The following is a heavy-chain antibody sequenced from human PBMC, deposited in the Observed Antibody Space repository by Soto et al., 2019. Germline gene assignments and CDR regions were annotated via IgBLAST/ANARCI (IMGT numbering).Heavy chain of an antibody. CDR3: AKAIRGGVIRD. D-gene: IGHD3-3*01. J-gene: IGHJ4*02. CDR1: GFTFRTYS. Sequence: FLRLSCTASGFTFRTYSMTWVRQAPGKGLEWVSSIHGSGTFIYYADSVKGRFTISRDDAKNSLYLQMNSLRAEDTAVYYCAKAIRGGVIRDWGQGTLVTVSS. V-gene: IGHV3-21*01. CDR2: IHGSGTFI.